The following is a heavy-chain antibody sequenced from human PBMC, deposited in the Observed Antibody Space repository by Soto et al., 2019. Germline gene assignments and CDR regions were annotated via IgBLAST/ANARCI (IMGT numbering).Heavy chain of an antibody. Sequence: QVQLVQSGAEVKKPGASVKVSCKASGYTFTSYYMHWVRQAPGQGLEWMGRINPSGGSTSYAQKFHGRVTMNRDTSTSTVYMELSSLRSEDTAVYYCAGARGIRDGYNSGFDYWGQGTLVTVSS. CDR1: GYTFTSYY. V-gene: IGHV1-46*01. CDR2: INPSGGST. J-gene: IGHJ4*02. D-gene: IGHD5-12*01. CDR3: AGARGIRDGYNSGFDY.